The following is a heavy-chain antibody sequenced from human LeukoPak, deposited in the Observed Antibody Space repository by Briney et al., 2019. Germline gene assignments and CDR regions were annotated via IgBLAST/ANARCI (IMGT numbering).Heavy chain of an antibody. V-gene: IGHV3-48*04. J-gene: IGHJ6*03. D-gene: IGHD3-10*01. CDR2: ISTSSRTI. CDR1: GFTFSNHN. CDR3: ARGSGSFYYYMDV. Sequence: GGSLRLSCAASGFTFSNHNMNWVRQAPGEGLEWVSYISTSSRTIYYADYVKGRFTISRDNAKNSLYLQMNSLRAEDTAVYYCARGSGSFYYYMDVWGKGTTVTVSS.